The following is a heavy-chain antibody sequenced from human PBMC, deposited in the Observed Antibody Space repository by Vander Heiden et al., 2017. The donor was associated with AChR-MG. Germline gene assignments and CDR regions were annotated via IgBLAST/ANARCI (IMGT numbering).Heavy chain of an antibody. CDR3: ARYCSSTSCRQKKYYYYGMDV. Sequence: QVQLVQSGAEVKKPGSSVKVSCKASGGTFSSYAISWVRQAPGQGLEWMGGIIPIFGTANYAQKFQGRVTITADESTSTAYMELSSLRSEDTAVYYCARYCSSTSCRQKKYYYYGMDVWGQGTTVTVSS. V-gene: IGHV1-69*01. J-gene: IGHJ6*02. CDR1: GGTFSSYA. D-gene: IGHD2-2*01. CDR2: IIPIFGTA.